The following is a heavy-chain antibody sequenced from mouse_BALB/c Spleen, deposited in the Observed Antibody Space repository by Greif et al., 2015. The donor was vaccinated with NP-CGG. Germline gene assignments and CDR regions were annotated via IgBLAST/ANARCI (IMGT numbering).Heavy chain of an antibody. CDR2: IWSGGST. V-gene: IGHV2-2*02. CDR3: ARNWYYFDY. J-gene: IGHJ2*01. CDR1: GFSLTSYG. Sequence: QVQLKESGPGLVQPSQSLSITCTVSGFSLTSYGVHWVRQSPGKCLEWLGVIWSGGSTDYNAAFISRLSISKDNSKSQVFFKMNSLQANDTAIYYCARNWYYFDYWGQGTTLTVSS.